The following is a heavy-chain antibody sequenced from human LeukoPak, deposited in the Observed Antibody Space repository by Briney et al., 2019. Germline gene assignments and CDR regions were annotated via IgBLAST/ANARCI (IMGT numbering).Heavy chain of an antibody. J-gene: IGHJ3*02. V-gene: IGHV4-34*01. CDR3: ARHVGYNWIGDAFDI. Sequence: SETLSLTCAVYGGSFSGYYWSWIRQPPGKGLEWIGEINHSGSTNYNPSLESRVTISVDTSKNQFSLKLSSVTAADTAVYYCARHVGYNWIGDAFDIWGQGTMVTVSS. CDR1: GGSFSGYY. CDR2: INHSGST. D-gene: IGHD1-20*01.